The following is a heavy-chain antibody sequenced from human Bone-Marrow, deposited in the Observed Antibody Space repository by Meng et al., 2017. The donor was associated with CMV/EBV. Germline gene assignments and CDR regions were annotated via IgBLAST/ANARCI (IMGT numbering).Heavy chain of an antibody. CDR1: GFTFSSYS. CDR3: ARGDIVVVPAALPPYYFDY. D-gene: IGHD2-2*02. Sequence: GESLKISCAASGFTFSSYSMNWVRQAPGKGLEWVSSISSSGSTIYYADSVKGRFTISRDNAKNSLYLQMNSLRAEDTAVYYCARGDIVVVPAALPPYYFDYWGQGTRVTVYS. J-gene: IGHJ4*02. V-gene: IGHV3-48*04. CDR2: ISSSGSTI.